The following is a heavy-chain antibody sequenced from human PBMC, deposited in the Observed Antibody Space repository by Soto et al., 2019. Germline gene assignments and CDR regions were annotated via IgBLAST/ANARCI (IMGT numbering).Heavy chain of an antibody. J-gene: IGHJ4*01. CDR1: GYSISSGSY. Sequence: SETLSLTCTVSGYSISSGSYWGWIRQPPGKGPEWIASIYHGGTTFYNPSLKSRVTVSVDKSNNQFSLKLRSVTAADTAVYYCEKAHVMVVAGSNFDYWGHGTLVTVSS. CDR2: IYHGGTT. D-gene: IGHD6-19*01. CDR3: EKAHVMVVAGSNFDY. V-gene: IGHV4-38-2*02.